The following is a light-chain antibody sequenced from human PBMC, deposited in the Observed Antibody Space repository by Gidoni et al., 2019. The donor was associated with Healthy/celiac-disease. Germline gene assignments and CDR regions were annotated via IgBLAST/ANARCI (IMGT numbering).Light chain of an antibody. CDR2: AAS. V-gene: IGKV1-39*01. Sequence: SLSASVGDRVTITCRASQSISSYLNWYQQKPGKAPKLLIYAASSLQSGVPSRFSGSGSGTDFTLTISSLQPEYFATYYCQQSYSTLMYTFGQGTKLEIK. CDR3: QQSYSTLMYT. CDR1: QSISSY. J-gene: IGKJ2*01.